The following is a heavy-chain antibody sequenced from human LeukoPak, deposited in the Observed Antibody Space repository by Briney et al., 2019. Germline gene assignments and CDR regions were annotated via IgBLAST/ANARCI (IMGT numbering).Heavy chain of an antibody. CDR3: AREGVGSTDR. Sequence: ASVMVSCTASGYTFTSYYMHWVRQAPGQGLEWVGITNPNGGSTNYAQKFHGRVTVTMDMSTSTVYMRLSSLKSEDTAVYFCAREGVGSTDRWGQGTLVTVSS. V-gene: IGHV1-46*01. CDR2: TNPNGGST. D-gene: IGHD2-2*01. CDR1: GYTFTSYY. J-gene: IGHJ5*02.